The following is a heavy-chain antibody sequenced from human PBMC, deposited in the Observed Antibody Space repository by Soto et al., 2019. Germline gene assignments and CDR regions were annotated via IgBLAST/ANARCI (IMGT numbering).Heavy chain of an antibody. CDR1: GGSISFYH. D-gene: IGHD2-15*01. CDR3: ARDWLGCSGDSCTKASTGYYYYGMDV. V-gene: IGHV4-59*12. CDR2: IYYSGST. J-gene: IGHJ6*02. Sequence: SETLSLTCTVSGGSISFYHWSWIRQPPGKGLEWIGYIYYSGSTNYNPSLKSRVTISADTSKNQFSLRLTSVTAADTAVYYCARDWLGCSGDSCTKASTGYYYYGMDVWGQGTTVTVSS.